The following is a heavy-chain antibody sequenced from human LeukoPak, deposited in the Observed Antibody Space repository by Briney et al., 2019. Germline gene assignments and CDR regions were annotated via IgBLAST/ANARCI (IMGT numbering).Heavy chain of an antibody. CDR1: GGSISSDGYS. Sequence: SETLSLTCDVSGGSISSDGYSWSWIRQPPGKGLEWIGYIYHGGSTDYNPSLRSRVTISIDRSKNQFSLNLSSVTAADTAVYYCARVSWGSDTFDIWGQGTTVTVSS. V-gene: IGHV4-30-2*01. CDR3: ARVSWGSDTFDI. CDR2: IYHGGST. D-gene: IGHD3-16*01. J-gene: IGHJ3*02.